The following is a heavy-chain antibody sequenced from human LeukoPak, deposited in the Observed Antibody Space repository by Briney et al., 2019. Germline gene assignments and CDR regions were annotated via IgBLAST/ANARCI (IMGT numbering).Heavy chain of an antibody. CDR1: GFSLTSYN. J-gene: IGHJ2*01. D-gene: IGHD3-22*01. CDR2: ISTSSYYI. CDR3: AKDGYYDSSAYYYVRYFDL. V-gene: IGHV3-21*04. Sequence: GGSLRLSCVASGFSLTSYNMNWVRQAPGKGLEWVSSISTSSYYIYYTDSVRGRFIISRDNAKNSLYLQMNSLRAEDTAVYYCAKDGYYDSSAYYYVRYFDLWGRGTLVTVSS.